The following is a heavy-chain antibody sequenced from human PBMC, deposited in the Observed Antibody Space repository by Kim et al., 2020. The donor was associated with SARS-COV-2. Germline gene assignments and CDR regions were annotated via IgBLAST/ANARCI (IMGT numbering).Heavy chain of an antibody. V-gene: IGHV3-30*01. CDR3: AREKTYYDILTGYSYYYYGMDV. Sequence: DSVKGRFTISRDNSKNTLYLQMNSLRTEDTAVYSCAREKTYYDILTGYSYYYYGMDVWGQGTTVTVSS. J-gene: IGHJ6*02. D-gene: IGHD3-9*01.